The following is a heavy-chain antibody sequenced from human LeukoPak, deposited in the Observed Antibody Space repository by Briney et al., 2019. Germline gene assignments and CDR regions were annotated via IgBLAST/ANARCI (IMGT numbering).Heavy chain of an antibody. D-gene: IGHD2-15*01. CDR2: ISGSGGST. V-gene: IGHV3-23*01. CDR1: GFTFSSYA. J-gene: IGHJ4*02. CDR3: AKNPGVVVAAATRLGGFDY. Sequence: GALRLSCAASGFTFSSYAMSWVRQVPGKGLEWVSAISGSGGSTYYADSVKGRFTISRDNSKNTLYLQMNSLRAEDTAVYYCAKNPGVVVAAATRLGGFDYWGQGTLVTVSS.